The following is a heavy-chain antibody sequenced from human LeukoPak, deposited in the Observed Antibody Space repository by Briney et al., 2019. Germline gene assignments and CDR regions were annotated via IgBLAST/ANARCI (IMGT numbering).Heavy chain of an antibody. Sequence: SQTLSLTCTVSGGSISSYYWSWIRQPPGKGLEWIGYIYYSGSTNYNPSLKSRVTISVDTSKNQFSLKLSSVTAADTAVYYCARQSDCDPYYYGMDVWGQGTTVTVSS. CDR1: GGSISSYY. CDR2: IYYSGST. V-gene: IGHV4-59*01. CDR3: ARQSDCDPYYYGMDV. D-gene: IGHD2-21*01. J-gene: IGHJ6*02.